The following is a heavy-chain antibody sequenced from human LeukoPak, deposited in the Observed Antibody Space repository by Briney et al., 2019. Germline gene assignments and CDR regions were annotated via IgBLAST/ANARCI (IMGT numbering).Heavy chain of an antibody. Sequence: SETLSLTCTVSGGSISSYYWSWIRQPPGKGLEWIGYIFYSGSTNYNPSLKSRVTISVDTSKNQFSLKLSSVTAADTAVYYCARADHGDPFLFDYWGQGTLVTVSS. CDR2: IFYSGST. D-gene: IGHD4-17*01. CDR1: GGSISSYY. CDR3: ARADHGDPFLFDY. J-gene: IGHJ4*02. V-gene: IGHV4-59*01.